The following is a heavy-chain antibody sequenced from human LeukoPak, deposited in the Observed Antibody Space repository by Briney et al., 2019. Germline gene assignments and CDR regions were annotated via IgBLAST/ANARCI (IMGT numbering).Heavy chain of an antibody. V-gene: IGHV3-21*03. CDR2: ITSSGSSM. D-gene: IGHD3-9*01. Sequence: GGSLRLSCAGSGFTFSGYSLNWVRQAPGKGLEWVSSITSSGSSMYYADSVKGRFTISRDNAESSVYLQMNSLRVDDTGLYYCTRDIDDVLTGDDAFDVWGQGTVVIVSS. CDR3: TRDIDDVLTGDDAFDV. J-gene: IGHJ3*01. CDR1: GFTFSGYS.